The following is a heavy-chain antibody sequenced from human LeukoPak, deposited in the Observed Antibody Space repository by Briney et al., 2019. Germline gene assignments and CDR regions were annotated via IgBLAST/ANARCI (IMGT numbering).Heavy chain of an antibody. J-gene: IGHJ5*02. Sequence: MPGGSLRLSCAVSGFTFSDHYMSWIRQAPGKGLEWVSYISGRSSGIYYADSVKGRFTISRDNAKNSLYLQMKSLSAEDTAMYYCAETNTQDWFDPWGRGTLVTVSS. V-gene: IGHV3-11*01. CDR3: AETNTQDWFDP. CDR2: ISGRSSGI. D-gene: IGHD2-8*01. CDR1: GFTFSDHY.